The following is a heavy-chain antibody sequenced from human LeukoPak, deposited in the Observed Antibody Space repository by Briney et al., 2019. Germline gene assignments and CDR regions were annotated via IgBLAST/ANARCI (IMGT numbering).Heavy chain of an antibody. V-gene: IGHV3-7*01. CDR3: ASDSFSISAQSTVNFGY. D-gene: IGHD2-21*01. CDR2: INEDGSAQ. CDR1: GFTFSNYW. J-gene: IGHJ4*02. Sequence: GGSLRLSCAASGFTFSNYWMSWVRQAPGKGLEWVANINEDGSAQYYVGSVRGRFTISRDNAKNSLYLQVNSLRVEDTAVYYCASDSFSISAQSTVNFGYWGQGILVTVSS.